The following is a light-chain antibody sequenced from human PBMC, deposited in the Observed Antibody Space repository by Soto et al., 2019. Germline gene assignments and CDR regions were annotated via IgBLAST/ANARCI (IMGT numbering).Light chain of an antibody. CDR1: SSDVCAYKY. CDR3: NSYAGDIIRFV. V-gene: IGLV2-14*01. Sequence: QSVLTQPASVSGSPGQSGTISCTGTSSDVCAYKYVSWYQQHPGKAPKLMIYEVSNRPSGVSNRFSGSKSGNTASLTISGLQADDEADYYCNSYAGDIIRFVFGTGTKVTVL. J-gene: IGLJ1*01. CDR2: EVS.